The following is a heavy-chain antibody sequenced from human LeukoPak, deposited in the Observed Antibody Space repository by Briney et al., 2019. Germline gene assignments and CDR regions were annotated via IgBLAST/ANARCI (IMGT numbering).Heavy chain of an antibody. Sequence: PGGSLRLSCAASGFTFSNYEMNWVRQAPGKGLGWVSYISSSGTAIYYADSVKGRFTISRDNAKNSLYLQMNSLRDEDTAVYYCARGGGSGLAYWGQGTLVTVSS. CDR3: ARGGGSGLAY. V-gene: IGHV3-48*03. J-gene: IGHJ4*02. D-gene: IGHD3-10*01. CDR1: GFTFSNYE. CDR2: ISSSGTAI.